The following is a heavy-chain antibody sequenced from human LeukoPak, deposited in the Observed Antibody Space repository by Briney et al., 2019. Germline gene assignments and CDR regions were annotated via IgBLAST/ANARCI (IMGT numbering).Heavy chain of an antibody. CDR2: IYYSGST. CDR3: ARVVQTCGGDCSYYFDY. V-gene: IGHV4-59*01. D-gene: IGHD2-21*02. CDR1: GGSISSYY. J-gene: IGHJ4*02. Sequence: PSETLSLTCTVSGGSISSYYWSWIRQPPGKGLEWIGYIYYSGSTNHNPSLESRVTISVDTSKNQSSLKLSSVTAADTAVYYCARVVQTCGGDCSYYFDYWGQGTLVTVSS.